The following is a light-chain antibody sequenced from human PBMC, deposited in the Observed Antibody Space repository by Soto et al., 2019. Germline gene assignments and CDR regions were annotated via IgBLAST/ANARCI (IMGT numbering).Light chain of an antibody. J-gene: IGKJ1*01. CDR1: QSVSSN. V-gene: IGKV3-15*01. CDR3: QQYNNWLKGT. CDR2: GAS. Sequence: EIVMTQSPATLSLSPGERATLSCRASQSVSSNLAWYQQKPGQAPRLLIYGASTRATGIPARFSGSGCGTEFTLIISSIQSEDFSVYYCQQYNNWLKGTFGQGTKVEIK.